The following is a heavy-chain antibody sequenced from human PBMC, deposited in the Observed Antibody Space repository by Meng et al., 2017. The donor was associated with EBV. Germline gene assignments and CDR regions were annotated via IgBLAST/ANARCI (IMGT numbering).Heavy chain of an antibody. V-gene: IGHV1-69*01. J-gene: IGHJ4*02. D-gene: IGHD3-10*01. CDR1: GGPFRNFA. CDR2: FLPTLGAP. Sequence: LVLWQAGARWRKPASSVKVSCKTSGGPFRNFAISWVRPAPGQGLEWLGGFLPTLGAPNYAQKFHGRVSITADESTSTHYMDLSSLRSEDTAVYYCASESGRGYTPDYWGQGTLVTVSS. CDR3: ASESGRGYTPDY.